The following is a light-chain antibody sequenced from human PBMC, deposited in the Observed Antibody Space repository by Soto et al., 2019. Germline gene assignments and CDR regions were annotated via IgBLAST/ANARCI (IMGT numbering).Light chain of an antibody. J-gene: IGKJ2*01. CDR3: QQYESTPPT. Sequence: DIVMTQSPDSLAVSLGERATINCKSSQSVLYSSNNKNYLAWYQQRPGQPPKLLIYWASTRESGVPDRFSGSGSGTVVTLTITSLQAEDVAVYYCQQYESTPPTFGQGTKLEIK. V-gene: IGKV4-1*01. CDR2: WAS. CDR1: QSVLYSSNNKNY.